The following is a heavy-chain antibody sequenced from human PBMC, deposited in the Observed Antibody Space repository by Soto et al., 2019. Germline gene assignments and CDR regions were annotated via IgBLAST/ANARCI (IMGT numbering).Heavy chain of an antibody. V-gene: IGHV4-31*03. Sequence: SETLSLTCSVSGAARNSGNYYWSWIRQVPGKGLEWIGHIYVTGAVDYNPSLRDRITISQDTCGRQFSLNLRLVPAADTAVHSCPRLPLATTKYKWFDPWGQGTLV. CDR2: IYVTGAV. CDR1: GAARNSGNYY. CDR3: PRLPLATTKYKWFDP. D-gene: IGHD1-1*01. J-gene: IGHJ5*02.